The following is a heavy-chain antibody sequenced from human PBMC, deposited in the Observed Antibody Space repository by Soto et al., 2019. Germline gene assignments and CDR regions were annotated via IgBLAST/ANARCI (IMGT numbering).Heavy chain of an antibody. V-gene: IGHV3-23*01. Sequence: GESLKISCAASGFTFSSYAMSWVRQAPGKGLEWVSAISGSGGSTYYADSVKGRFTISRDNSKNTLYLQMNSLRAEDTAVYYCAKGTGYSSSWYSKDSHFDAFDIWGQGTMVTVSS. J-gene: IGHJ3*02. D-gene: IGHD6-13*01. CDR3: AKGTGYSSSWYSKDSHFDAFDI. CDR2: ISGSGGST. CDR1: GFTFSSYA.